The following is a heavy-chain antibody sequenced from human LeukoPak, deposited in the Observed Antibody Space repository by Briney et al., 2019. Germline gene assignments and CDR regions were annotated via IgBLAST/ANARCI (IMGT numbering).Heavy chain of an antibody. D-gene: IGHD3-16*02. V-gene: IGHV4-31*03. CDR1: GGSISSGGYY. CDR3: ARASDYVWGSYRYYFDY. Sequence: SETLSLTCTVSGGSISSGGYYWSWIRQHPGKGLEWIGYIYYSGSTYYNPSLKSRVTISVDTSKNQFSLKLSSVTAADTAVYYCARASDYVWGSYRYYFDYWGQGTLVTVSS. CDR2: IYYSGST. J-gene: IGHJ4*02.